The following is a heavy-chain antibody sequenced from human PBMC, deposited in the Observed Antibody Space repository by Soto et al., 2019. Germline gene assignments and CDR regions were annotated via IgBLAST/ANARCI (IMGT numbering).Heavy chain of an antibody. CDR1: GGTFSSYA. D-gene: IGHD6-13*01. CDR3: AAPQQLGRYDAFDI. CDR2: IIPIFGTA. Sequence: QVQLVQSGAEVKKPGSSVKVSCKASGGTFSSYAISWVRQAPGQGLEWMGGIIPIFGTANYAQKFQGRVTXXAXEXXSTAYMELSSLRSEDTAVYYCAAPQQLGRYDAFDIWGQGTMVTVSS. J-gene: IGHJ3*02. V-gene: IGHV1-69*12.